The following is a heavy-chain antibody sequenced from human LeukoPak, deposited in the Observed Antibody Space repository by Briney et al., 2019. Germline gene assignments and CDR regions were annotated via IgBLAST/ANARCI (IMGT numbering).Heavy chain of an antibody. D-gene: IGHD3-3*01. J-gene: IGHJ4*02. CDR2: ISGSGGST. CDR3: AKGLRFLEWLLLPLTPFDY. Sequence: GGSLRLSCAASGFTFSSYAMSWVRQAPGKGLEWVSAISGSGGSTYYADSVKGRFTISRDNSKNTLYLQMNSLRAEDTVVYYCAKGLRFLEWLLLPLTPFDYWGQGTLVTVSS. V-gene: IGHV3-23*01. CDR1: GFTFSSYA.